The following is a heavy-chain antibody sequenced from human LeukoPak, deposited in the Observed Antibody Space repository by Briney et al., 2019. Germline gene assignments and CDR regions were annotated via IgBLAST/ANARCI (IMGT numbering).Heavy chain of an antibody. CDR1: GGSISSYY. V-gene: IGHV4-59*08. CDR2: IYYSGFT. CDR3: ATAIAAADPVIDY. D-gene: IGHD6-13*01. J-gene: IGHJ4*02. Sequence: SETLSLTCTVSGGSISSYYWSWIRQPPGKGLEWIGYIYYSGFTTYNPSLKSRVTISVDTSKNQFSLKLSSVTAADTAVYYCATAIAAADPVIDYWGQGTLVTVSS.